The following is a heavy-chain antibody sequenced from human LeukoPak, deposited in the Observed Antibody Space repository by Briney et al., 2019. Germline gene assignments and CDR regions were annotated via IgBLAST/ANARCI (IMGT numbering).Heavy chain of an antibody. Sequence: TGGSLRLSCAASGFTFSDYCMSWIRQAPGKGLEWVSYISSSGTTIYYADSVKGRFTISRDNAKNSLYLQMNSLRAEDTAVYYCARPNGLDALDIWGQGTMVTVSS. D-gene: IGHD3/OR15-3a*01. J-gene: IGHJ3*02. V-gene: IGHV3-11*04. CDR1: GFTFSDYC. CDR3: ARPNGLDALDI. CDR2: ISSSGTTI.